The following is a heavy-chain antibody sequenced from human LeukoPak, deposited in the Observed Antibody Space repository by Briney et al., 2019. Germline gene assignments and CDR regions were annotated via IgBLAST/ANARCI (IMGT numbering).Heavy chain of an antibody. J-gene: IGHJ6*03. Sequence: SETLSLTCAVYGGSFSGYYWSWIRQPPGKGLEWIGEINHSGSTNYNPSLKSRVTISVDTSKNQFSLKLSPVTAADTAVYYCARGVGYDFWSGYYTSDYYYYYYMDVWGKGTTVTVSS. CDR1: GGSFSGYY. CDR3: ARGVGYDFWSGYYTSDYYYYYYMDV. CDR2: INHSGST. D-gene: IGHD3-3*01. V-gene: IGHV4-34*01.